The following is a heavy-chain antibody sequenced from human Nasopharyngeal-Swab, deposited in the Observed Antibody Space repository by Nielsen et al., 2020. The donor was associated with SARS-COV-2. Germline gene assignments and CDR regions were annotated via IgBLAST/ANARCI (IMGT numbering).Heavy chain of an antibody. CDR3: ARDTRSSWYYYYGMDV. V-gene: IGHV7-4-1*02. CDR2: INTNTGNP. J-gene: IGHJ6*02. CDR1: GYTLTSYA. D-gene: IGHD6-13*01. Sequence: ASVKVSCKASGYTLTSYAMNWVRQATGQGLEWMGWINTNTGNPTYAQGFTGRFVFSLDTSVSTAYLQISSLKAEDTAVYYCARDTRSSWYYYYGMDVWGQGTTVTVSS.